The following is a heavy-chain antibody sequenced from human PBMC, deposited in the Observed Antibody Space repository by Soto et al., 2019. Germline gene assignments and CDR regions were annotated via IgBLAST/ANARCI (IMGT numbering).Heavy chain of an antibody. D-gene: IGHD6-19*01. CDR1: GGSISSYY. CDR3: ARGVGSGWYNYYYYYGMDV. V-gene: IGHV4-59*01. Sequence: QVQLQESGPGLVKPSETLSLTCTVSGGSISSYYWSWIRQPPGKGLEWIGYIYYSGSTNYNPSLKSRVTISVDTSKNQFSLKLSSVTAADTAVYYCARGVGSGWYNYYYYYGMDVWGQGTTVTVSS. CDR2: IYYSGST. J-gene: IGHJ6*02.